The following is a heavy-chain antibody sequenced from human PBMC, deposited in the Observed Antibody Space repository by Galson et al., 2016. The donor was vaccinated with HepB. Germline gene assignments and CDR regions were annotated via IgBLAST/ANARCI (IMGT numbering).Heavy chain of an antibody. CDR2: VDNSGST. CDR1: GGSFSTKH. CDR3: VGAPNAYYFDY. D-gene: IGHD1-1*01. Sequence: SETLSLTCTVSGGSFSTKHWSWIRQPPGKGLEWIGYVDNSGSTNYNPSLKSRVTISVDTPKNQFSLKLSSMTAADTAVYYCVGAPNAYYFDYWGQGTLVTASS. V-gene: IGHV4-59*01. J-gene: IGHJ4*02.